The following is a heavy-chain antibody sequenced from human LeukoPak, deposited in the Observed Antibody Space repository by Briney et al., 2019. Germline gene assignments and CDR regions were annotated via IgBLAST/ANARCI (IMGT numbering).Heavy chain of an antibody. CDR1: GFTFSSYG. CDR2: IWYDGSNK. V-gene: IGHV3-33*01. J-gene: IGHJ5*02. Sequence: GGSLRLPCAASGFTFSSYGMHWVRQAPGKGLEWVAVIWYDGSNKYYADSVKGRFTISRDNSKNTLYLQMNSLRAEDTAVYYCARRSNWFDPWGQGTLVTVSS. CDR3: ARRSNWFDP.